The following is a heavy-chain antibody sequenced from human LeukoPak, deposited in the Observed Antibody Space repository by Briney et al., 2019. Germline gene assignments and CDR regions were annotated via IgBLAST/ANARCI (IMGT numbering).Heavy chain of an antibody. J-gene: IGHJ6*02. V-gene: IGHV3-23*01. D-gene: IGHD2-2*01. Sequence: PGGSLRLSCAASGFTFSSYAMSWVRQAPGERLEWVSAISVSVGSTYYADSVKGRFTISRDNSKNTLYLQMNSLRAEDTAVYYCAKDIVVVPAARKYYYYYGMDVWGQGTTVTVSS. CDR3: AKDIVVVPAARKYYYYYGMDV. CDR2: ISVSVGST. CDR1: GFTFSSYA.